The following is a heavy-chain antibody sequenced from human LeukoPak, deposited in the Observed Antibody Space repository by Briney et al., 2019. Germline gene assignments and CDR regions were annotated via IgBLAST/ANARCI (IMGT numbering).Heavy chain of an antibody. CDR3: ARESTGYSSGWSLRGGIDP. CDR2: ISGSGHDI. J-gene: IGHJ5*02. D-gene: IGHD6-13*01. CDR1: GFTFSDSY. V-gene: IGHV3-11*04. Sequence: GGSLRLSCAASGFTFSDSYMTWVRQAPGKGVEWVAYISGSGHDINYSDSVKGRFTISRDNAKNSLYLQMSSLRVEDTAVYYCARESTGYSSGWSLRGGIDPWGQGTLVTVSS.